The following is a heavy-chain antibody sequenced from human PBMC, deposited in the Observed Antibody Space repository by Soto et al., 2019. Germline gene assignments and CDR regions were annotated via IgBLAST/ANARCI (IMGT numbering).Heavy chain of an antibody. Sequence: ETLSLTCTVSGGSISIYYWSWIRQPPGKALEWLANIFSNDEKSYSTSPKSRLTISKDTSKSQVVLTMTNMDPVDTATYYCARIYRSSRVDYWGQGTLVTVSS. J-gene: IGHJ4*02. D-gene: IGHD6-13*01. V-gene: IGHV2-26*01. CDR1: GGSISIYYW. CDR2: IFSNDEK. CDR3: ARIYRSSRVDY.